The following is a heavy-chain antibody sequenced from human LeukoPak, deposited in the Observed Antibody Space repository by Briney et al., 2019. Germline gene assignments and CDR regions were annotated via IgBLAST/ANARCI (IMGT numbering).Heavy chain of an antibody. V-gene: IGHV3-48*01. CDR2: ISSGSESST. J-gene: IGHJ4*02. CDR1: GFTFSSYS. Sequence: GGSLRLSCAASGFTFSSYSMNWVRQVPGKGLVWVSYISSGSESSTYCADSVKGRFTISRDNAKNSLYLQMNSLRAEDTALYYCARGGGGRYLVYWGQGTLVTVSS. CDR3: ARGGGGRYLVY. D-gene: IGHD1-26*01.